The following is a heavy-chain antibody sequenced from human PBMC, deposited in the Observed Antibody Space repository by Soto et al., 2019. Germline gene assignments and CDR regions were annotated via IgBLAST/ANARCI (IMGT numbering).Heavy chain of an antibody. CDR2: INYRGIT. V-gene: IGHV4-34*01. CDR1: GGSFRGYS. D-gene: IGHD4-17*01. CDR3: ARAPMDDYGNYYDGMDV. J-gene: IGHJ6*02. Sequence: QVQLQQWGAGLLKPSETLSLTCGVSGGSFRGYSWNWIRQSPEKGLELIGEINYRGITSYNPSLRSRVTISLDTSTNRFSLTLTSVTAADTAIYYCARAPMDDYGNYYDGMDVWGQGTTITVS.